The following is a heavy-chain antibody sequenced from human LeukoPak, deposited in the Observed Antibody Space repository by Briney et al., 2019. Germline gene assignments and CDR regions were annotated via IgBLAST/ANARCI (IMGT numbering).Heavy chain of an antibody. CDR2: IYYSGST. CDR3: ARDLKSYYDSSGYSHGWFDP. D-gene: IGHD3-22*01. CDR1: GGSFSGYY. J-gene: IGHJ5*02. V-gene: IGHV4-34*01. Sequence: SETLSLTCAVYGGSFSGYYWSWIRQPPGKGLEWIGSIYYSGSTYYNPSLKSRVTISVDTSKNQFSLKLSSVTAADTAVYYCARDLKSYYDSSGYSHGWFDPWGQGTLVTVSS.